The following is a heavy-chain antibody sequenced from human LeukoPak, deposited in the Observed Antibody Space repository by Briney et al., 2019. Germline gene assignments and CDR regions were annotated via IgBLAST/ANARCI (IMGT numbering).Heavy chain of an antibody. V-gene: IGHV4-34*01. D-gene: IGHD2-15*01. CDR1: GWFFSCYY. CDR2: INHRGST. Sequence: SETLSLTCAVCGWFFSCYYWPWIRQTPAKGLEWIGEINHRGSTNYNPSLESRVTISVDTSKNHFSLDLTSVTAADTAVYYCASGGWYRGYWGQGTLVTVSS. CDR3: ASGGWYRGY. J-gene: IGHJ4*02.